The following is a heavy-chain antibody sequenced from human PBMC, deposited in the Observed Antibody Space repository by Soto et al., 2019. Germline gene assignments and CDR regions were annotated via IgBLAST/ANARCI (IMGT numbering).Heavy chain of an antibody. CDR2: INTGSSNT. CDR3: ARAMPTAGYINFDQ. J-gene: IGHJ4*02. D-gene: IGHD3-9*01. CDR1: GYTFTSYG. V-gene: IGHV1-3*04. Sequence: QVDLVQSGAEVKEPGASVRISCEASGYTFTSYGIHWVRQAPGQRLEWMGWINTGSSNTRYSPQFQARVTITRDTSASTAYMALNSLRSEDTAVYYCARAMPTAGYINFDQWGQGTLVTVSS.